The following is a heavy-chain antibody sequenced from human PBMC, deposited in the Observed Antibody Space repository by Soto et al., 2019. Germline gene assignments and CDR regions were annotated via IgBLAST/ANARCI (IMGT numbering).Heavy chain of an antibody. CDR2: ISSSSSYI. CDR1: GFTFSSYS. D-gene: IGHD1-26*01. J-gene: IGHJ4*02. Sequence: GGSLRLSCAASGFTFSSYSMNWVRQAPGKGLEWVSSISSSSSYIYYADSVKGRFTISRDNAKNSLYLQMNSLRAEDTAVYYCAREPNSPTTGFDYWGQGTLVTVSS. V-gene: IGHV3-21*01. CDR3: AREPNSPTTGFDY.